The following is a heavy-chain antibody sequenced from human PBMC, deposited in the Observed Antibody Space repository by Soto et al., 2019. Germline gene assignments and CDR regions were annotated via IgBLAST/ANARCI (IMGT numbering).Heavy chain of an antibody. CDR1: GNTFTNYD. V-gene: IGHV1-8*01. D-gene: IGHD4-17*01. J-gene: IGHJ5*02. Sequence: QVQLVQSGAEVKKPGASVKVSCKASGNTFTNYDINWVRQATGQGLEYLGWMNPNSGDTAYVQKFQGRVTXTXXXSXTTAYMERRSLRSADTAVYFCARGVKYGAYSRWFDPWGQGTLVTVSS. CDR3: ARGVKYGAYSRWFDP. CDR2: MNPNSGDT.